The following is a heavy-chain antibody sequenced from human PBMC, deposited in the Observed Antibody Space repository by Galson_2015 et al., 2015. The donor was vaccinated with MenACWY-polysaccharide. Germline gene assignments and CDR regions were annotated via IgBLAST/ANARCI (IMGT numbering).Heavy chain of an antibody. V-gene: IGHV3-11*01. J-gene: IGHJ6*02. Sequence: SLRLSCAASGFSLGAWYMSWIRQAPGKGLEWLSYISKSGDSIYYGDSVKGRFAISRDNAKNSLYLQLNSLEVEDTAIYYRARGHYGLDVWGQGTLVTVSS. CDR1: GFSLGAWY. CDR3: ARGHYGLDV. CDR2: ISKSGDSI.